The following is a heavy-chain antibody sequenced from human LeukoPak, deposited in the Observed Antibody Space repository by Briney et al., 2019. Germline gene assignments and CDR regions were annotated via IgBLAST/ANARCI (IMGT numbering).Heavy chain of an antibody. CDR1: GGSFSGYY. J-gene: IGHJ4*02. CDR3: ARVLSGYSSSG. CDR2: INHSGST. Sequence: SETLSLTCAVYGGSFSGYYWSWIRQPPGKGLEWIGEINHSGSTNYNPSLKSRVTISVDMSKNQFSLKLSSVTAADTAVYYCARVLSGYSSSGWGQGTLVTVSS. D-gene: IGHD6-13*01. V-gene: IGHV4-34*01.